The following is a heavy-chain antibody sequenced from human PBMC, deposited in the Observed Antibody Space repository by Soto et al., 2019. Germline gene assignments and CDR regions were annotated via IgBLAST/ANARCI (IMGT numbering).Heavy chain of an antibody. V-gene: IGHV1-69*13. CDR3: AKDRGNAVGANGFAN. J-gene: IGHJ4*02. D-gene: IGHD1-26*01. CDR1: GGTFSNHA. CDR2: IIPIFDTA. Sequence: SVKVSCKASGGTFSNHAISWVRQAPGQGLEWMGGIIPIFDTAYYAQKFQDRVTITADESTSSAYMELSSLRSEDTAVYYCAKDRGNAVGANGFANWGQGTLVTVSS.